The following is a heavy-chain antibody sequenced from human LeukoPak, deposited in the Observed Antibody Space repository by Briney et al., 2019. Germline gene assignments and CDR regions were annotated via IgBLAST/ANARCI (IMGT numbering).Heavy chain of an antibody. V-gene: IGHV3-9*01. CDR2: ISWNSGSI. D-gene: IGHD6-13*01. J-gene: IGHJ6*02. CDR1: GFTFDDYA. CDR3: AKDRYSSSFFGHGMDV. Sequence: GGSLRLSCAASGFTFDDYAMHWVRQAPGKGLEWVSGISWNSGSIGHADSVKGRFTISRDNAKNSLYLQMNSLRAEDTALYYCAKDRYSSSFFGHGMDVWGQGTTVTVSS.